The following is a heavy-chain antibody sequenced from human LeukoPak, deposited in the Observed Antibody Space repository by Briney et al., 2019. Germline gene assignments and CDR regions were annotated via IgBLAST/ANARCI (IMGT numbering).Heavy chain of an antibody. Sequence: PGGSLRLSCAASGFTFSSNWMHWVRQAPGKGLEWVSAISGSGGSTYYADSVKGRFTISRDNSKNTLYLQMNSLRAEDTAVYYCAKDRFGELFSFRYFDYWGQGTLVTVSS. CDR2: ISGSGGST. CDR1: GFTFSSNW. V-gene: IGHV3-23*01. CDR3: AKDRFGELFSFRYFDY. J-gene: IGHJ4*02. D-gene: IGHD3-10*01.